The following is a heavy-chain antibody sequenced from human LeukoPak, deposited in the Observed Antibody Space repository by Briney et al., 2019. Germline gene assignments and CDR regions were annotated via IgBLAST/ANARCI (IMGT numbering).Heavy chain of an antibody. CDR3: ARHCRKYGFDP. J-gene: IGHJ5*02. D-gene: IGHD2/OR15-2a*01. Sequence: PSETLSLTCTVSGGSISSSSYYWGWIRQPPGKGLEWIGSIYYSGSTYYNPSLKSRVTISVDTSKNQFSLKLSSVTAADTAVYYCARHCRKYGFDPWGQGTLVTVSS. CDR1: GGSISSSSYY. V-gene: IGHV4-39*01. CDR2: IYYSGST.